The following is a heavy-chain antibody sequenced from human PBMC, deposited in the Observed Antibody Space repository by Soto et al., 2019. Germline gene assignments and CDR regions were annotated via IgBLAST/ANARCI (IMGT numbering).Heavy chain of an antibody. CDR2: VFYTGFT. V-gene: IGHV4-39*02. CDR3: AKDSDRSGFYDKSYFDY. J-gene: IGHJ4*02. D-gene: IGHD3-22*01. Sequence: SETLSLTCAVSGGSISGSYYYWGWLRQSPGKGPEWIGSVFYTGFTSYNPSLESRVSVSVDTSKNQFSLKVSGVSAADTAVYYCAKDSDRSGFYDKSYFDYWGQGALVTVSS. CDR1: GGSISGSYYY.